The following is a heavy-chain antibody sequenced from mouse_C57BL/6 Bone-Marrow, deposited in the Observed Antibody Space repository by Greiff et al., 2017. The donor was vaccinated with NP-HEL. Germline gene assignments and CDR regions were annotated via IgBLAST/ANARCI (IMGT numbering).Heavy chain of an antibody. Sequence: VQLQQSGAELVRPGASVTLSCKASGYTFTDYEMHWVKQTPVHGLAWIGAVDPETGGTAYNQKFKGKAILTADKSSSTAYMELRSLTSEDSAVYYCTRELYYYSLAMDYWGKGASVTVSS. CDR2: VDPETGGT. D-gene: IGHD1-1*01. CDR1: GYTFTDYE. J-gene: IGHJ4*01. V-gene: IGHV1-15*01. CDR3: TRELYYYSLAMDY.